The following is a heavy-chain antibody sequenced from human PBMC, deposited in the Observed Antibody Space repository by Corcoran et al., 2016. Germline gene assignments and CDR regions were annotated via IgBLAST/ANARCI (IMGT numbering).Heavy chain of an antibody. D-gene: IGHD3-22*01. CDR1: GFTVSSDY. V-gene: IGHV3-53*01. CDR3: ARAPKGGIGYYYD. CDR2: MYSGGTT. J-gene: IGHJ4*02. Sequence: EVQLVEYGGGLIHPGGSLRLSCAASGFTVSSDYMGWVRQAPGKGLDWVSVMYSGGTTFYADSVNGRFTIPRDNSKNTPYLQMTSLRAEDTAIYYWARAPKGGIGYYYDWGQGTLVTVSS.